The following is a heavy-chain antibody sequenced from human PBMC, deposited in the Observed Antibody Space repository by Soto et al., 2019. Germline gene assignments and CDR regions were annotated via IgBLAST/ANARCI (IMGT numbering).Heavy chain of an antibody. CDR3: ARDLGFGESCPHYYYYCMDV. CDR2: IIPIFGTA. V-gene: IGHV1-69*12. CDR1: GGTFSSYA. D-gene: IGHD3-10*01. J-gene: IGHJ6*02. Sequence: QVQLVQSGAEVKKPGSSVKVSCKASGGTFSSYAISWVRQAPGQGLEWMGGIIPIFGTANYAQKFQGRVTITADEATSTASMELSSLRSEDTAVYYCARDLGFGESCPHYYYYCMDVWGQGTTVTVSS.